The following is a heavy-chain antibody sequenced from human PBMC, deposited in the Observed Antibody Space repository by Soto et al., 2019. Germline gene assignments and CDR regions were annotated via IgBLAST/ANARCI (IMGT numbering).Heavy chain of an antibody. Sequence: SETLSLTCAVYGGSFSGYYWSWLRQPPGKGLEWIGEINHSGSTNYNPSHKSRVTISLDTSKNQFSLKLSSVTAADTAVYYCARVQVDTAMVTDYWGQGTLVTVSS. CDR2: INHSGST. CDR3: ARVQVDTAMVTDY. V-gene: IGHV4-34*01. D-gene: IGHD5-18*01. J-gene: IGHJ4*02. CDR1: GGSFSGYY.